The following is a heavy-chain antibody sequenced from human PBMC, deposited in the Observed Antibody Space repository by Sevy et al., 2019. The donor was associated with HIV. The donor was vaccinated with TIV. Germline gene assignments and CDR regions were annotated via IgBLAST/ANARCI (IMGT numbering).Heavy chain of an antibody. Sequence: GGSLRLSCAASGFTFSSYWMHWVRQAPGKGLVWVSRINSDGSSTSYADSVKGRFTISRDNAKNTLFLQMNSLRADDTAVYYCATTAALGSNGKSLLPYLDYWGQGTLVTVSS. V-gene: IGHV3-74*01. CDR1: GFTFSSYW. CDR3: ATTAALGSNGKSLLPYLDY. J-gene: IGHJ4*02. D-gene: IGHD5-18*01. CDR2: INSDGSST.